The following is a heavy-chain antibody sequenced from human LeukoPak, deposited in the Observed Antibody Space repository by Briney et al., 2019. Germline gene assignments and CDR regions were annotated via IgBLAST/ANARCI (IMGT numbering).Heavy chain of an antibody. CDR1: GFTFSSYA. V-gene: IGHV3-23*01. J-gene: IGHJ4*02. Sequence: GGSLRLSCAGSGFTFSSYAMSWVRQAPGKGLEWVSGIGGNSGFTTYYTDSVKGRFSISRDNSKNTLYLEMNSLRAEDTAVYYCARGGWSMDYWGQGSLVIVSS. D-gene: IGHD6-19*01. CDR3: ARGGWSMDY. CDR2: IGGNSGFTT.